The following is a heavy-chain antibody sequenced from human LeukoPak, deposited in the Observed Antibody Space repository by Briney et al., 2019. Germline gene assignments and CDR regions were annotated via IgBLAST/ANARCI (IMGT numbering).Heavy chain of an antibody. D-gene: IGHD6-13*01. V-gene: IGHV3-23*01. CDR2: VSGGGSST. Sequence: GGSLRLSCVASGSTFSNYAMNWVRQAPGKGLEWVSGVSGGGSSTYYADSVKGRFTISRDNSKNMLYLQMNRLRAEDTAVYYCAKDLYTSRYACCFDYWGQGTLVTVSS. CDR1: GSTFSNYA. J-gene: IGHJ4*02. CDR3: AKDLYTSRYACCFDY.